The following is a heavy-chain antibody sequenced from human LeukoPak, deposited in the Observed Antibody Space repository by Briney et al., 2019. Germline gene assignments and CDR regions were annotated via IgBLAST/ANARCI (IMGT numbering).Heavy chain of an antibody. V-gene: IGHV3-74*01. J-gene: IGHJ1*01. CDR2: INGDGSET. CDR1: GFTFSSYW. Sequence: GGSLRLSCAASGFTFSSYWMHWVRQAPGEGLVWVARINGDGSETNYADSVKGRFTISRDNAKKKLYLQMNSLRAEDTAVYYCVRVTENWGQGTLVTVSS. CDR3: VRVTEN.